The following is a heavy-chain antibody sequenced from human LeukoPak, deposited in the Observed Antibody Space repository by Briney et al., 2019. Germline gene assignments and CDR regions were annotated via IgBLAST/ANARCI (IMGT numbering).Heavy chain of an antibody. Sequence: GGSLRLSCAASGFTVSSNYMSWVRQAPGKGLEWVSVIYSGGSTYYADSVKGRFTISRDNSKNTLYLQMNSLIAEDTAVYYCAREYCSSTSCYAPSVYWGQGTLVTVSS. CDR1: GFTVSSNY. J-gene: IGHJ4*02. V-gene: IGHV3-53*01. D-gene: IGHD2-2*01. CDR3: AREYCSSTSCYAPSVY. CDR2: IYSGGST.